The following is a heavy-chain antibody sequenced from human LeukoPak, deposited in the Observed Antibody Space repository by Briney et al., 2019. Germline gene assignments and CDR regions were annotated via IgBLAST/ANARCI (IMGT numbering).Heavy chain of an antibody. J-gene: IGHJ4*02. CDR3: ARASIVGATKGVFDY. D-gene: IGHD1-26*01. CDR2: ICGYGGNT. Sequence: GGSLRLSCAASGFTFSSYAMTWVRQAPGKGLEWVSLICGYGGNTHYADSVKGRFTISRDNAKNTLYLQMNSLRAEDTAVYYCARASIVGATKGVFDYWGQGTLVTVSS. V-gene: IGHV3-23*01. CDR1: GFTFSSYA.